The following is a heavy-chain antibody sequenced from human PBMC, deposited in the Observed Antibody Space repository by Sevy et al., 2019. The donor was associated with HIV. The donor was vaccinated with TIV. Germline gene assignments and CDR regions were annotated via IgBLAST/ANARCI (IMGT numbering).Heavy chain of an antibody. V-gene: IGHV1-69*13. CDR1: GGTFSSYA. D-gene: IGHD3-3*01. J-gene: IGHJ6*02. CDR3: ARGEPSTYYDSWSGYDKYYYYYGMDV. CDR2: IIPIFGTA. Sequence: ASVKVSCKASGGTFSSYAISWVRQAPGQGLEWMGGIIPIFGTANYAQKFQGRVTITADESTSTAYMELSSLRSEDTALYYCARGEPSTYYDSWSGYDKYYYYYGMDVWGQGTTVTVSS.